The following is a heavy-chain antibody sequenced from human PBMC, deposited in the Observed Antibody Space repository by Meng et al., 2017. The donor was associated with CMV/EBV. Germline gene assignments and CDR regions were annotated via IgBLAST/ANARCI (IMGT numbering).Heavy chain of an antibody. CDR2: ISSSSSYI. CDR3: ARGEQLAEYFQH. D-gene: IGHD6-13*01. V-gene: IGHV3-21*01. J-gene: IGHJ1*01. CDR1: GFTFSSYS. Sequence: EVQLVGSGGGLVKPGGSLRLSCAASGFTFSSYSMNWVRQAPGKGLEWVSSISSSSSYIYYADSVKGRFTISRDNAKNSLYLQMNSLRAEDTAVYYCARGEQLAEYFQHWGQGTLVTVSS.